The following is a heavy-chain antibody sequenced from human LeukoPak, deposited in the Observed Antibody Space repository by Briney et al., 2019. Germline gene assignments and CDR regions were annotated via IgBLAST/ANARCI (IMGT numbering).Heavy chain of an antibody. J-gene: IGHJ4*02. CDR1: GFTFCTYA. Sequence: GRSLRLSCTSSGFTFCTYAVSWFRQAPGKGLEWVAFIRSKTFGGTTEYAASVEGRFTISRDDSKSIAYLQMNSLKTEDTAVYYCTRYSGRTDYWGQGTLVTVSS. CDR2: IRSKTFGGTT. CDR3: TRYSGRTDY. V-gene: IGHV3-49*03. D-gene: IGHD5-18*01.